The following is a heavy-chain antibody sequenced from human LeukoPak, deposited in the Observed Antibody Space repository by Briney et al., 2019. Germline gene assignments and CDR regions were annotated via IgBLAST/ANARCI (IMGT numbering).Heavy chain of an antibody. CDR2: INQHGSEN. J-gene: IGHJ4*02. CDR1: GFTLSNYW. V-gene: IGHV3-7*01. CDR3: ARATYYDSSGYWGYYFDY. Sequence: GGSLRLSCAASGFTLSNYWMSCVRQAPGKGLEWVANINQHGSENYYVDSVRGRFTISRDNAQNSLFLQMNSLRAEDTAVYYCARATYYDSSGYWGYYFDYWGQGTLVTVSS. D-gene: IGHD3-22*01.